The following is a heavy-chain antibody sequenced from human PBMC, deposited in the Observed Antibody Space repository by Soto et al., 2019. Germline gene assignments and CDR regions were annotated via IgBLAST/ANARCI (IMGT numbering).Heavy chain of an antibody. CDR2: IYYSGSS. Sequence: SETLSLTCTVSGGSISSSSYYWGWIRQPPGKGLEWIGSIYYSGSSYYNPSLKSRVTISVDTSKNQFSLKLSSVTAADTAVYYCARHGPLWFGELFDLKFDYWGQGTLVTVSS. J-gene: IGHJ4*02. V-gene: IGHV4-39*01. CDR1: GGSISSSSYY. D-gene: IGHD3-10*01. CDR3: ARHGPLWFGELFDLKFDY.